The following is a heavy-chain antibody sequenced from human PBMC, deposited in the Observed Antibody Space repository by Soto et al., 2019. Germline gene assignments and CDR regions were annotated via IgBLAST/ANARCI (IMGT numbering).Heavy chain of an antibody. CDR1: GYAFTCSP. CDR3: ARDQGMLIFGGLMTKVRYYYGMDV. D-gene: IGHD3-16*01. CDR2: INVGNGDT. Sequence: ASVKVSCTASGYAFTCSPIQWVRQAPGQSLEWVGWINVGNGDTRYSQKFQGRVTITRDTSASTVYMELSSLRSEDTAVYYCARDQGMLIFGGLMTKVRYYYGMDVWGQGTTVTVSS. J-gene: IGHJ6*02. V-gene: IGHV1-3*01.